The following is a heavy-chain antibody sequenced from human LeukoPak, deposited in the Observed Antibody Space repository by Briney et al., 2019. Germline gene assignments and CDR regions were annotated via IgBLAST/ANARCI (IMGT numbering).Heavy chain of an antibody. CDR1: GFTFSSYG. CDR3: AELGITMIGGV. V-gene: IGHV3-48*04. Sequence: GGSLRLFCAASGFTFSSYGMSWVRQAPGKGLEWVSYISSSGSTIYYADSVKGRFTISRDNAKNSLYLQMNSLRAEDTAVYYCAELGITMIGGVWGKGTTVSISS. CDR2: ISSSGSTI. J-gene: IGHJ6*04. D-gene: IGHD3-10*02.